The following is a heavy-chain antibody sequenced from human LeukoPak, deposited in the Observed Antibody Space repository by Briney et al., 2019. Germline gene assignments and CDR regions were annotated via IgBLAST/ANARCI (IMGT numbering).Heavy chain of an antibody. CDR1: GYTFTSYG. D-gene: IGHD3-22*01. V-gene: IGHV1-18*01. Sequence: GASVKVSCKASGYTFTSYGISWVRQAPGQGLEWMGWISAYNGNTNYAQKLQGRVTMTEDTSTDTAYMELSSLRSEDTAVYYCATSGGPYDSSGYYLDYWGQGTLVTVSS. CDR2: ISAYNGNT. J-gene: IGHJ4*02. CDR3: ATSGGPYDSSGYYLDY.